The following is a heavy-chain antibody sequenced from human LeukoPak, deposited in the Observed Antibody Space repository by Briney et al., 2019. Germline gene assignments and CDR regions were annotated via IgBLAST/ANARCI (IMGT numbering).Heavy chain of an antibody. V-gene: IGHV3-23*01. CDR3: AKDRRATLYGEFDY. CDR1: GFTFSSYA. D-gene: IGHD3-3*01. CDR2: ISGSGGST. Sequence: GGSLRLSCAASGFTFSSYAMSWVRQAPGKGLEWVSAISGSGGSTYYADSVKGRFTISRDNSKNTLYLQMNSLRAEETAVYYCAKDRRATLYGEFDYRGQGTLVTVSS. J-gene: IGHJ4*02.